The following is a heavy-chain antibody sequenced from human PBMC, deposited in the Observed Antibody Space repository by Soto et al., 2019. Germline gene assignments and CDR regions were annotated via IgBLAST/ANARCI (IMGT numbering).Heavy chain of an antibody. J-gene: IGHJ4*02. CDR3: ARANWYSEY. CDR2: IFYSGST. Sequence: PSETLSLTCIVSGGSISSKTHYWGWIRQPPGKGLEWIGSIFYSGSTYYKPSLKSRVNISVDTSKNQFSLKLSSVTAADTAVYYCARANWYSEYWGQGTLVTVSS. CDR1: GGSISSKTHY. D-gene: IGHD7-27*01. V-gene: IGHV4-39*01.